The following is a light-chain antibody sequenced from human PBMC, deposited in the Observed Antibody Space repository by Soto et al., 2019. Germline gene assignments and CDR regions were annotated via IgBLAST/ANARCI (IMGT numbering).Light chain of an antibody. V-gene: IGKV3-20*01. CDR1: QSVSSGY. CDR3: QQYGGSPRT. CDR2: DAS. Sequence: EIVLTQSPGTLCLSPGERGTLSCRASQSVSSGYLAWYQQKPGQAPRLVIYDASSRATGIPDRFSGSGSGTDFTLTISRLEPEDFAVYYCQQYGGSPRTFGQGTKVDI. J-gene: IGKJ1*01.